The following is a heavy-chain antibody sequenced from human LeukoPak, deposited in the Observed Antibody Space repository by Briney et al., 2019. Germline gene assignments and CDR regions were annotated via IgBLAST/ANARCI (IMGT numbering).Heavy chain of an antibody. CDR1: GFTFRDYW. CDR3: ARDWLNSGSLTEY. CDR2: IDNDGIKI. J-gene: IGHJ4*02. Sequence: PPGGSLRLSCVASGFTFRDYWMHWVRQSPGKGLEGASRIDNDGIKITYADSVKGRFTISRDNAKNTLYLQMNSLSAEDSAVYYCARDWLNSGSLTEYRGQGALVTVSS. D-gene: IGHD1-26*01. V-gene: IGHV3-74*01.